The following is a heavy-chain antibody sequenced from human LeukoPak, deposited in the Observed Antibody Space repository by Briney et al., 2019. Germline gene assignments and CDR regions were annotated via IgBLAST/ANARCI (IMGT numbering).Heavy chain of an antibody. D-gene: IGHD3-10*01. CDR1: GFTFSTYW. Sequence: AGGSLRLSCAASGFTFSTYWMSWVRQAPGKGLEWVANIKHDGSEKYFVDSVKGRFTISRDNAKNSLYLQLNSLRAEDTAVYYCARPDDSGSFYRSDYWGQGSLVTVSS. CDR3: ARPDDSGSFYRSDY. V-gene: IGHV3-7*01. CDR2: IKHDGSEK. J-gene: IGHJ4*02.